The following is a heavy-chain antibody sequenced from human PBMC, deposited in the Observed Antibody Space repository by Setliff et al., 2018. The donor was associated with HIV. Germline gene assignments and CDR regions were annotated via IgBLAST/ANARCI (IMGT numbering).Heavy chain of an antibody. CDR3: ARAGGGATDQAFDI. Sequence: ASVKVSCKASGYTFTSYFLHWVRQAPGQGLEWLGIIDPNGGATNNAQKLQGRLTVTTGTSTGTLYMELSNLRSDDSAVYYCARAGGGATDQAFDIWGQGTMVTVS. J-gene: IGHJ3*02. V-gene: IGHV1-46*01. D-gene: IGHD2-2*01. CDR1: GYTFTSYF. CDR2: IDPNGGAT.